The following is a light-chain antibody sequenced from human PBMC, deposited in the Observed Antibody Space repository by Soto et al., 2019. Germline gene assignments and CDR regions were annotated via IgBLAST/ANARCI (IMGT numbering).Light chain of an antibody. CDR1: QGIRND. Sequence: AIQMTQSPSSLSASVGDRVTITCRASQGIRNDLFWYQQKPGKAPKLLIYSASSLQSGVPSRLSGSGSGTDFTLTISSLQPEDFAPYYCLQDYNYPLTFGGGTTVDIK. CDR2: SAS. CDR3: LQDYNYPLT. J-gene: IGKJ4*01. V-gene: IGKV1-6*01.